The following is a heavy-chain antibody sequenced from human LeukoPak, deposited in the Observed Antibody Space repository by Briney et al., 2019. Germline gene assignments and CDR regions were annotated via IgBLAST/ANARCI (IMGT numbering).Heavy chain of an antibody. J-gene: IGHJ5*02. CDR2: IRDSGEA. CDR3: ARDRAANQDWVEFDP. CDR1: GFRVSDYY. V-gene: IGHV3-66*03. Sequence: PGGSLRLSCAVSGFRVSDYYMSWVRQAPGKGLEWVGLIRDSGEAFYADFARGRFDISRDESANTLYLQMNSLRVEDTAVYFCARDRAANQDWVEFDPWGQGTPVIVSS. D-gene: IGHD3/OR15-3a*01.